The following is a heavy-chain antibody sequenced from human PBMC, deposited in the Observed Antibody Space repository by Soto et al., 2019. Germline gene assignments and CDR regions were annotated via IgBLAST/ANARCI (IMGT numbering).Heavy chain of an antibody. D-gene: IGHD7-27*01. CDR3: AGPNGNWGFPDLYFYY. CDR2: IYYSGST. J-gene: IGHJ4*02. Sequence: QLQLQESGPGLVKPSETLSLTCTVSGGSISSSSYYWGWIRQPPGKGLEWIGSIYYSGSTYYNPSRKSRVTISVDTSKNQFSLKLSSVTAADTAVYYCAGPNGNWGFPDLYFYYCGQGTLVTVSS. V-gene: IGHV4-39*01. CDR1: GGSISSSSYY.